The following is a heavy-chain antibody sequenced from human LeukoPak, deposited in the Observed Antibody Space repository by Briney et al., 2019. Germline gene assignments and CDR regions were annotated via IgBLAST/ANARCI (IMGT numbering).Heavy chain of an antibody. Sequence: SETLSLNCTVSGGSISSYYWSWIRQPPGKGLEWIGEINHSGSTNYNPSLKSRVTISVDTSKNQFSLKLSSVTAADTAVYYCARGPQASSGYIYWGQGTLVTVSS. CDR2: INHSGST. J-gene: IGHJ4*02. V-gene: IGHV4-34*01. D-gene: IGHD3-22*01. CDR3: ARGPQASSGYIY. CDR1: GGSISSYY.